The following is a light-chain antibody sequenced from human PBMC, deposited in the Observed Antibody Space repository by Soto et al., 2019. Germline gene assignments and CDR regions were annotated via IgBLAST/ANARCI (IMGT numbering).Light chain of an antibody. Sequence: QSVLTQPPSVSGAPGQRVTISCTGSSANIGAGYDVHWYQQLPGTAPKRLIYGNTNRPSGVPDRFSGSKSGTSASLAITGLKAEDEADYYCPSYDSSLSGWVFGGGTELTVL. J-gene: IGLJ2*01. CDR3: PSYDSSLSGWV. CDR2: GNT. V-gene: IGLV1-40*01. CDR1: SANIGAGYD.